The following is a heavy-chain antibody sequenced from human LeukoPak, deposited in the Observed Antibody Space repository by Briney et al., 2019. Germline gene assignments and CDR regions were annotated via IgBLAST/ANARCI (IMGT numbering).Heavy chain of an antibody. Sequence: PGGSLRLSCAASGFTVSSNYMSWVRQAPGKGLEWVSVIYSGGSTYYADSVKGRFTISRDNSKNTLYLQMNSLRAEDTAVYYCARDRGYCSGGSCYSGWFDPWGQGTLVTVSS. J-gene: IGHJ5*02. V-gene: IGHV3-53*01. CDR3: ARDRGYCSGGSCYSGWFDP. D-gene: IGHD2-15*01. CDR2: IYSGGST. CDR1: GFTVSSNY.